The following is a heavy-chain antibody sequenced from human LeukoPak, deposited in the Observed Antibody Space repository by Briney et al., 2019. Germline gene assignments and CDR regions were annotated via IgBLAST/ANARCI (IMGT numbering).Heavy chain of an antibody. D-gene: IGHD6-13*01. CDR3: AKHSNMYSSSWLHY. Sequence: PGGSLRLSCAASGFTFSSYAMSWVRQAPGKGLEGVSTISGSGGGTYYADSVKGWLTTSRDNSKKTLYLQMKSLRAEDTAVYYCAKHSNMYSSSWLHYWGQGTLVTVSS. J-gene: IGHJ4*02. CDR2: ISGSGGGT. V-gene: IGHV3-23*01. CDR1: GFTFSSYA.